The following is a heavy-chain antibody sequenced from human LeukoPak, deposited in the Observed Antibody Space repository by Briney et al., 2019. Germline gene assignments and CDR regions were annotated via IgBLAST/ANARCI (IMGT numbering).Heavy chain of an antibody. CDR1: GFTFPSNG. Sequence: PGGSLRLSCAASGFTFPSNGMNWVRQAPGKGLEWVSAMSVSGGSTTYADSVEGLFTTTRDNSKNTFSLQMNSPRAEDTARDNCAKEKYGDLALEYWGQGTLVTVSS. J-gene: IGHJ4*02. V-gene: IGHV3-23*01. CDR3: AKEKYGDLALEY. CDR2: MSVSGGST. D-gene: IGHD4-17*01.